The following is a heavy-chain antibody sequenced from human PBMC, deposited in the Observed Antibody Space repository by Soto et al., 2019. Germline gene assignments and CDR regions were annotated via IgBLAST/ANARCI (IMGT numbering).Heavy chain of an antibody. CDR1: ESTGSSNY. D-gene: IGHD3-3*01. CDR3: ARDNSYDFWSGPLTPDYYYYGMDV. Sequence: SLRLSCAASESTGSSNYMSRVRQAPGKGLEWVSVIYSGGSTYYADSVKGRFTISRDNSKNTLYLQMNSLRAEDTAVYYCARDNSYDFWSGPLTPDYYYYGMDVWGQGTTVTVSS. V-gene: IGHV3-66*01. J-gene: IGHJ6*02. CDR2: IYSGGST.